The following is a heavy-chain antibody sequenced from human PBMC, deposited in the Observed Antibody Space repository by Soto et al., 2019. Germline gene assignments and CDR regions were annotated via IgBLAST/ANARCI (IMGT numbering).Heavy chain of an antibody. V-gene: IGHV4-39*01. CDR1: GGSLSSSSYY. CDR2: IYYSGST. CDR3: ATTTLLLWFGELLAGGWFDP. Sequence: QLQLQESGPGLVKPSETLSLTCTVSGGSLSSSSYYWGWIRQPPGKGLEGIGSIYYSGSTYYNTYLKSRVTVSVDTSSSQFSLQLRSVTAADTAVYYCATTTLLLWFGELLAGGWFDPWGQGTLVTVSS. J-gene: IGHJ5*02. D-gene: IGHD3-10*01.